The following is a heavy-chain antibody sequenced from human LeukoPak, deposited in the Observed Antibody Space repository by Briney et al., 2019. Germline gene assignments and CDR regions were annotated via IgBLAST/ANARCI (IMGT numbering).Heavy chain of an antibody. D-gene: IGHD6-13*01. CDR1: GFTFSHSA. CDR2: INEDGSEN. V-gene: IGHV3-7*03. CDR3: ARHRCPSS. Sequence: QAGGSLRLSCAASGFTFSHSAMSWVRQAPGKGLEWVADINEDGSENHYVDSVKGRFTISRDNAKNSLYLQMNSLRAEDTAIYYCARHRCPSSWGPGTVVTVSS. J-gene: IGHJ3*01.